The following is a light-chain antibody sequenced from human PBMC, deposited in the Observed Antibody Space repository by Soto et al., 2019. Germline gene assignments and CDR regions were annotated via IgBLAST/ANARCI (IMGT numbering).Light chain of an antibody. V-gene: IGLV2-14*01. J-gene: IGLJ1*01. CDR2: EVR. CDR3: SSYTSSSTPYV. CDR1: SSDVGGYNY. Sequence: QSVLTQPASVSGSPGQSITISCTGTSSDVGGYNYVSWYQQHPGKAPKLMIYEVRNRPSGVSNRLSGSKSGNTASLTISGLQAEDEADYYCSSYTSSSTPYVFGTGTKLTVL.